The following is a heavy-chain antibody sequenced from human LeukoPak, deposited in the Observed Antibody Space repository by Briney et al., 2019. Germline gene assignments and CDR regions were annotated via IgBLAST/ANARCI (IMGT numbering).Heavy chain of an antibody. CDR3: ARGDDFSGDY. D-gene: IGHD3/OR15-3a*01. CDR2: IHPEGNEK. J-gene: IGHJ4*02. CDR1: GFIFSKFW. Sequence: PGGSLRLSCVASGFIFSKFWMSWVRQAPGKGLEWVANIHPEGNEKYRVDSVKGRFTISRDNTKNLLHLEMDSLRVEDTAVYYCARGDDFSGDYWGQGTRVTVSS. V-gene: IGHV3-7*04.